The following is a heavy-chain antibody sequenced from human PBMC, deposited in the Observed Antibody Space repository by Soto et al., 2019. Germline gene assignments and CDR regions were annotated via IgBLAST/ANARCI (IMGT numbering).Heavy chain of an antibody. D-gene: IGHD5-12*01. CDR2: IIPIFGTA. CDR3: ARDSGGSGYDITHYYYGMDV. J-gene: IGHJ6*02. CDR1: GGTFSSYA. V-gene: IGHV1-69*01. Sequence: QVQLVQSGAEVKKPGSSVKVSCKASGGTFSSYAISWVRQAPGQGLEWMGGIIPIFGTANYAQKFQGRVTITADESTSTAYMELSSLRSEDTAVYYCARDSGGSGYDITHYYYGMDVWGQGTTVTVSS.